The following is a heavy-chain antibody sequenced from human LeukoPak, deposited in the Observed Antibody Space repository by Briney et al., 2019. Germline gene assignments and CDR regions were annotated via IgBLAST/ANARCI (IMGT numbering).Heavy chain of an antibody. Sequence: AGGSLRLSCAASGFTFSHYAMSWVRQAPGKGLEWVSGISGSGGSTYYADSVKGRFTVSRDNSKNTLYLQMTSLRVEDTAVYYCAKGLAYAYYFDVWGKGTTVTVSS. CDR3: AKGLAYAYYFDV. CDR1: GFTFSHYA. J-gene: IGHJ6*03. V-gene: IGHV3-23*01. CDR2: ISGSGGST. D-gene: IGHD3-9*01.